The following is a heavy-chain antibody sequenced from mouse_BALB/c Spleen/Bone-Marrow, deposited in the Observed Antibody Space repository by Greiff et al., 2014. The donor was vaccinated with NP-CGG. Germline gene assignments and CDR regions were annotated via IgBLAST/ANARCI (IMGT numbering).Heavy chain of an antibody. CDR3: GRWGDGYYYAMDY. CDR2: INPFNDDT. Sequence: EVQLQQSGPDLVKPGASVKLSCKASGYSFTGYFLNWVRQSHGKSLEWIGRINPFNDDTFYNQKFKGKATLTVDKSSTTAHMELLSLTSEDSAVYYCGRWGDGYYYAMDYWGQGTSVTVSS. D-gene: IGHD2-3*01. CDR1: GYSFTGYF. V-gene: IGHV1-37*01. J-gene: IGHJ4*01.